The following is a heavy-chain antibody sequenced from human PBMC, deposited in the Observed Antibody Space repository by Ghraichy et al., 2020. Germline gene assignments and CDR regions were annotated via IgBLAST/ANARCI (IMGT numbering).Heavy chain of an antibody. Sequence: SETLSLTCAVYGGSFSGYYWSWIRQPPGKGLEWIGEINHSGSTNYNPSLKSRVTISVDTSKNQFSLKLSSVTAADTAVYYCARGLQGGYGYYYYYGMDVWGQGTTVTVSS. D-gene: IGHD5-18*01. J-gene: IGHJ6*02. CDR3: ARGLQGGYGYYYYYGMDV. CDR1: GGSFSGYY. V-gene: IGHV4-34*01. CDR2: INHSGST.